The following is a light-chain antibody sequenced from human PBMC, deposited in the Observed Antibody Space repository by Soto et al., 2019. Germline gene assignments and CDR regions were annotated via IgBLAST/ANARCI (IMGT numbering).Light chain of an antibody. CDR2: GVT. V-gene: IGLV2-14*01. CDR1: SSDVGAYHY. Sequence: QSALTQPASVSGSPGQSITISCTGTSSDVGAYHYVSWYQQHPGEAPKLIIYGVTNRPSGVSYRFSGSKSDYTASLTISGLQAEDEADYYCSSYSTSFFYVFGTGTKVTVL. CDR3: SSYSTSFFYV. J-gene: IGLJ1*01.